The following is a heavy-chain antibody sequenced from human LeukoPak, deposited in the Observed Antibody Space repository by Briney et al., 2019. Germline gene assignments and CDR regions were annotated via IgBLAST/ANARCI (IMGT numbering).Heavy chain of an antibody. V-gene: IGHV3-30-3*01. CDR1: GFSFGKYW. CDR2: ISYDGSNK. Sequence: GGSLRLSCVASGFSFGKYWMSWVRQAPGKGLEWVAVISYDGSNKYYADSVKGRFTISRDNSKNTLYLQMNSLRAEDTAVYYCAAVSGYSDYWGQGTLVTVSS. D-gene: IGHD2-15*01. J-gene: IGHJ4*02. CDR3: AAVSGYSDY.